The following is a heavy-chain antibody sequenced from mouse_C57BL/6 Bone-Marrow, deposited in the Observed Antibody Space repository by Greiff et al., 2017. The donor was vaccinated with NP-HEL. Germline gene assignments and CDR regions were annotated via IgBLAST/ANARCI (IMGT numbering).Heavy chain of an antibody. CDR2: ISRGSSTI. CDR1: GFTFSDYG. Sequence: EVKLVESGGGLVKPGGSLKLSCAASGFTFSDYGMHWVRQAPEKGLEWVAYISRGSSTIYYADTVKGRFTISRDNAKNTRFLQMTSLRSEDTAMYYCARRLSNYVLDFDYWGKGTTLTVS. J-gene: IGHJ2*01. V-gene: IGHV5-17*01. CDR3: ARRLSNYVLDFDY. D-gene: IGHD2-5*01.